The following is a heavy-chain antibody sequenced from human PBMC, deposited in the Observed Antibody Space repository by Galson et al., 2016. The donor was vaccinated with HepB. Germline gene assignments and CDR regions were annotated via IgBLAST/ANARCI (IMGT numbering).Heavy chain of an antibody. CDR3: TRALAWGDLLGGTFDY. D-gene: IGHD1-26*01. CDR2: GST. V-gene: IGHV4-39*07. J-gene: IGHJ4*02. Sequence: GSTNYNPSLKSRVTISVDTSKNQFSLNLGSVTAADTAVYYCTRALAWGDLLGGTFDYWGQGTLVTVSP.